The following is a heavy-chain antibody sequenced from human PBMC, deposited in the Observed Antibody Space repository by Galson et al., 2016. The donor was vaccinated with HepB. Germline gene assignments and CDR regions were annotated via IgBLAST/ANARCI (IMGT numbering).Heavy chain of an antibody. CDR3: ARASVSAEYFQY. V-gene: IGHV1-2*04. CDR1: GYTLSDYY. Sequence: SVKVSCKASGYTLSDYYIHWVRQAPGQGLEWMGCINPNSGGTNYAQKFQGWATMTRDTSISTVYMELSSLKSDDTAVYYCARASVSAEYFQYWGRGTLVTVSS. J-gene: IGHJ1*01. CDR2: INPNSGGT.